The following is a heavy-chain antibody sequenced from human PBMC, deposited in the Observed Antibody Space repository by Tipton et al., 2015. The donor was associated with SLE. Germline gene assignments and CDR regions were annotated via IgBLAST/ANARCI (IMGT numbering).Heavy chain of an antibody. CDR1: GGSISSYY. V-gene: IGHV4-59*08. Sequence: TLSLTCTVSGGSISSYYWNWFRQPPGKGLEWIGYIYYSGSTNYNPSLKSRVTISVDTSKNQFSLKLNSVTAADTAVYYCARGGIQLWNWFDPWGQGTLVTVSS. J-gene: IGHJ5*02. D-gene: IGHD5-18*01. CDR3: ARGGIQLWNWFDP. CDR2: IYYSGST.